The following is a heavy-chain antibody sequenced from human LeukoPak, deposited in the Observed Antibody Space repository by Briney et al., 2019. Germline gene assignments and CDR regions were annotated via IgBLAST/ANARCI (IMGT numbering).Heavy chain of an antibody. D-gene: IGHD2-2*01. V-gene: IGHV4-59*01. Sequence: PSETLSLTCTVSGGSISSYYWSWIRQPPGKGLEWIGYIYYSGSTNYNPSLKSRVTISVDTSKNQFSLKLSSVTAADTAVYYCARAGGPPISVVVVPAAVNWFDPWGQGTLVTVSS. J-gene: IGHJ5*02. CDR1: GGSISSYY. CDR2: IYYSGST. CDR3: ARAGGPPISVVVVPAAVNWFDP.